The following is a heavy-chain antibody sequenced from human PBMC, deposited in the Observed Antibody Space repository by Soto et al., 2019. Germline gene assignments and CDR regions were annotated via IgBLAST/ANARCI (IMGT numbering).Heavy chain of an antibody. J-gene: IGHJ5*02. Sequence: ASVKLSCKASGYTFTSYYMHWVRQAPGQGLEWMGIINPSGGSTSYAQKFQGRVTMTRDTSTSTVYMELSSLRSEDTAVYYCARDSLIAAAGTGGWFDPWGQGTLVTVSS. CDR1: GYTFTSYY. D-gene: IGHD6-13*01. CDR2: INPSGGST. V-gene: IGHV1-46*01. CDR3: ARDSLIAAAGTGGWFDP.